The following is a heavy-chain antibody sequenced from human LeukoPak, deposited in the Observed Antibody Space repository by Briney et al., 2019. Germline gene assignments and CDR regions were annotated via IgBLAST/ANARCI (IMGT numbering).Heavy chain of an antibody. CDR1: GYTFTSNY. Sequence: ASVKVSCKASGYTFTSNYIHWVRQAPGQGLEWMGMIYPRDGSTSYAQKFQGRVTVTRDTSTSTVHMELSGLRSEDTAVYYCARDQEGFDYWGQETLVTGSS. CDR3: ARDQEGFDY. V-gene: IGHV1-46*01. J-gene: IGHJ4*02. CDR2: IYPRDGST.